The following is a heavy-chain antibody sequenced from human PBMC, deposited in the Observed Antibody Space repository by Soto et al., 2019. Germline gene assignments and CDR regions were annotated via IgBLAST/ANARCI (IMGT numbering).Heavy chain of an antibody. CDR1: GFTFSSNT. J-gene: IGHJ3*02. CDR3: AKDREAAVGPGAFDI. V-gene: IGHV3-21*01. D-gene: IGHD6-13*01. Sequence: VGSLRLSCAASGFTFSSNTMNWVRQAPGKGLEWVSSISTTSRYIYYGDSVKGRFTISRDNAKNSLYLQMNSLRAEDTAVYYCAKDREAAVGPGAFDIWGQGTMVTVSS. CDR2: ISTTSRYI.